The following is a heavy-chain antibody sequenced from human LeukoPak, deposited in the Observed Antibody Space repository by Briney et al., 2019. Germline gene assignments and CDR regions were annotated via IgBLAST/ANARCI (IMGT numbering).Heavy chain of an antibody. CDR1: GGSISSSSYY. CDR2: IYYSGST. J-gene: IGHJ5*02. D-gene: IGHD2-2*01. V-gene: IGHV4-61*01. CDR3: ARDHSVVPAAGIGGFDP. Sequence: PSETMSLTCTVSGGSISSSSYYWGWIRQPPGKGLEWIGYIYYSGSTNYNPSLKSRVTISVDTSKNQFSLKLSSVTAADTAVYYCARDHSVVPAAGIGGFDPWGQGTLVTVSS.